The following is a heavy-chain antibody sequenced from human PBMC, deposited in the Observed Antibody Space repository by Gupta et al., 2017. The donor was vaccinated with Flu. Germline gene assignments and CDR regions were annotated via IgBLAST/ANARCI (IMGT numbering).Heavy chain of an antibody. D-gene: IGHD6-6*01. CDR1: GSIFSDYY. Sequence: QVQLVESGGGLVKPGGSLRLSCAASGSIFSDYYMTWIRQAPGKGLEWISFISSSGSSIYYADSVKGRFNISRDNAKKSLYLQMKSLRAEDTAVYYCAREGIAARPNAYWGQGTLVTVSS. CDR2: ISSSGSSI. V-gene: IGHV3-11*01. J-gene: IGHJ4*02. CDR3: AREGIAARPNAY.